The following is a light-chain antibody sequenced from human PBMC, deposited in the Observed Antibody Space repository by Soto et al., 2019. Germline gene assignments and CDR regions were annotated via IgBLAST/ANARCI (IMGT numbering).Light chain of an antibody. CDR1: SSDVGGYNY. CDR3: SSYTGSTTLHYV. Sequence: QSVLTQPASVSGSPGQSITISCTGTSSDVGGYNYVSWYQQHPGKAPKLLIYDVSNRPSGASNRFSGSKSGNTASLTISGLQAEDEADYYCSSYTGSTTLHYVFGTGTKLPS. V-gene: IGLV2-14*01. J-gene: IGLJ1*01. CDR2: DVS.